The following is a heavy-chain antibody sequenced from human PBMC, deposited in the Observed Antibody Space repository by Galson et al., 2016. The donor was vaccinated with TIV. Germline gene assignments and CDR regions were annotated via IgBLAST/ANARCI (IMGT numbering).Heavy chain of an antibody. CDR1: GFSLSTSGMC. V-gene: IGHV2-70*01. CDR3: ARYNWNVDNWFDP. D-gene: IGHD1-20*01. J-gene: IGHJ5*02. CDR2: IDWDDDR. Sequence: PALVKPTQTLTLTCTFSGFSLSTSGMCVSWIRQPPGRALEWLALIDWDDDRKYSTSLKTRLTISKDTSKNQVVLTMTNMDPVGTATYYCARYNWNVDNWFDPWGQGTLVTVSS.